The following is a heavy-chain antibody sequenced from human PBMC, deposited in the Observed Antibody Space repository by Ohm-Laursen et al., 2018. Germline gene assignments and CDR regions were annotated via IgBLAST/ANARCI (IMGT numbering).Heavy chain of an antibody. CDR1: GFAFTSYG. Sequence: SLRLSCAASGFAFTSYGMHWVRQAPGKGLEWVAVISSDGSNKYYADSVRGRFTISRDNSRNTLYLQMDSLRTEDTAVYYCAKAVSTNYYGMDVWGQGTTVTVSS. J-gene: IGHJ6*02. CDR3: AKAVSTNYYGMDV. V-gene: IGHV3-30*18. D-gene: IGHD5/OR15-5a*01. CDR2: ISSDGSNK.